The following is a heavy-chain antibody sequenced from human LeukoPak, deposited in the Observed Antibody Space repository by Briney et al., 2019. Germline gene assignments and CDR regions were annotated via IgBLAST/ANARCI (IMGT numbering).Heavy chain of an antibody. V-gene: IGHV3-30-3*01. CDR3: ARDKVWGGIAVAGPWNY. CDR1: GFTFSSYA. D-gene: IGHD6-19*01. J-gene: IGHJ4*02. CDR2: ISYDGSNK. Sequence: GGSLRLSCAASGFTFSSYAMHRVRQAPGKGLEWVAVISYDGSNKYYADSVKGRFTISRDNSKNRLYLQMNSLRAEDTAVYYCARDKVWGGIAVAGPWNYWGQGTLVTVSS.